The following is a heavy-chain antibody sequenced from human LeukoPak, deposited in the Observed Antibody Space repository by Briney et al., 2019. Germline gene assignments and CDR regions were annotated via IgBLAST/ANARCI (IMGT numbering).Heavy chain of an antibody. J-gene: IGHJ3*02. V-gene: IGHV3-21*01. Sequence: GGSLRLSCAASGFTFSSYSMNWVRQAPGKGLEWVSSISSSSSYIYYADSVKGRFSISRDNAKNSLYLQMNSLRAEDTAVYYCASDLDYSTDAFDIWGQGTMVTVSS. CDR3: ASDLDYSTDAFDI. CDR1: GFTFSSYS. CDR2: ISSSSSYI. D-gene: IGHD3-10*01.